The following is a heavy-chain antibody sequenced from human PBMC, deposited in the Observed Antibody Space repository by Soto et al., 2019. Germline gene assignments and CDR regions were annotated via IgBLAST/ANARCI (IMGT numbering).Heavy chain of an antibody. CDR1: GGSFSGYY. Sequence: SETLSLTCAVYGGSFSGYYWSWIRQPPGKGLEWIGEINRSGNTNYNPSLKSRITISVDTSKNQFSLKLSSVTAADTAVYYCARGQRMTTINHFDYWGQGTLVTVAS. CDR3: ARGQRMTTINHFDY. V-gene: IGHV4-34*01. CDR2: INRSGNT. J-gene: IGHJ4*02. D-gene: IGHD4-4*01.